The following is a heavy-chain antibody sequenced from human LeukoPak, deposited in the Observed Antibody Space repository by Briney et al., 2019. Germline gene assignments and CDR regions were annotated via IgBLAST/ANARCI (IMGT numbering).Heavy chain of an antibody. J-gene: IGHJ4*02. CDR2: IYSGGST. Sequence: GGSLRLSCAAPGFTVSSNYMSWVRQAPGKGLERVSVIYSGGSTYYADSVKGRFTISRDNSKNTLYLQMNSLRAEDTAVYYCARGSYDILTGYNYWGQGTLVTVSS. V-gene: IGHV3-53*01. CDR1: GFTVSSNY. D-gene: IGHD3-9*01. CDR3: ARGSYDILTGYNY.